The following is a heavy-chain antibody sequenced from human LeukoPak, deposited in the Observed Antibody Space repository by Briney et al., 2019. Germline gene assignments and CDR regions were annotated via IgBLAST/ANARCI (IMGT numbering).Heavy chain of an antibody. CDR1: GFTFSSYV. J-gene: IGHJ4*02. CDR3: ATDGYNSGY. V-gene: IGHV3-48*03. Sequence: VGSLRLSCAASGFTFSSYVMHWVRQAPGNGLEWVSYISFSGDTLNYADSVKGRFTISRDNAKNSLYLQMNSLRAEDTALYYCATDGYNSGYWGQGTLVTVS. D-gene: IGHD5-24*01. CDR2: ISFSGDTL.